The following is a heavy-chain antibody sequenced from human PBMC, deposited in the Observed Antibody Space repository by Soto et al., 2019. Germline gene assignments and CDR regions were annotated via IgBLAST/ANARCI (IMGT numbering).Heavy chain of an antibody. Sequence: QMQLVQSGPEVKKPGTSVKVSCKASGFTFTSSAVQWVRQARGQRLEWIGWIVVGSGNTNYAQKFQERVTITRDMSRSTAYLELGSVRSEGTEVDYCAAVGGWGDFWSGYPLYYGMDVWGRGTTVAVSS. V-gene: IGHV1-58*01. J-gene: IGHJ6*02. CDR1: GFTFTSSA. CDR2: IVVGSGNT. D-gene: IGHD3-3*01. CDR3: AAVGGWGDFWSGYPLYYGMDV.